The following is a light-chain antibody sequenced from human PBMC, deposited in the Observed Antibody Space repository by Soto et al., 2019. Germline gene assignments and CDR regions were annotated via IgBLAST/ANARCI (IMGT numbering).Light chain of an antibody. CDR3: QQYNGWPWT. Sequence: EIGLTQSPGTLSLSQGERATLSCRASQSVSSSYLAWYQQKPGQAPRLLIYGASSRATGIPDRFSGSGSGTEFTLTITDLQSEDFAVYYCQQYNGWPWTFGLGTKVDIK. CDR1: QSVSSSY. CDR2: GAS. V-gene: IGKV3-20*01. J-gene: IGKJ1*01.